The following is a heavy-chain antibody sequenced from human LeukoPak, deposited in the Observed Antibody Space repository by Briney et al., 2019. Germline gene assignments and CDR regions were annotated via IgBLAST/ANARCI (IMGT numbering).Heavy chain of an antibody. Sequence: PSETLSLTCTVSGGSISSSSYYWGWIRQPPGKGLEWIGRIYYSGSTYYNPSLKSRVTISVDTSKNQFSLKLRSVTSPDTPVYYCASTLWFGEFLSFDPWGQGTLVTVSS. CDR1: GGSISSSSYY. CDR3: ASTLWFGEFLSFDP. D-gene: IGHD3-10*01. CDR2: IYYSGST. J-gene: IGHJ5*02. V-gene: IGHV4-39*01.